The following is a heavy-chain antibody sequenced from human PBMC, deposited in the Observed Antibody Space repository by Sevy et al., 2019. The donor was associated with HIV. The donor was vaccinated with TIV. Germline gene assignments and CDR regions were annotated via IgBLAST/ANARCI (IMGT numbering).Heavy chain of an antibody. CDR1: GGSFSGYY. CDR3: ARRNPRGYSYGYGGYFDY. Sequence: SETLSLTCAVYGGSFSGYYWSWIRQPPGKGLEWIGEINHSGSTNYNPSLKSRVTISVDTSKNQFSLRLSSVTAADTAVYYGARRNPRGYSYGYGGYFDYWGQGTLVTVSS. J-gene: IGHJ4*02. V-gene: IGHV4-34*01. CDR2: INHSGST. D-gene: IGHD5-18*01.